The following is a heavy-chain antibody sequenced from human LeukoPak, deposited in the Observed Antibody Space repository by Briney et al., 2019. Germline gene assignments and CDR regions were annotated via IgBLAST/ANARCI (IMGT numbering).Heavy chain of an antibody. J-gene: IGHJ4*02. V-gene: IGHV1-2*02. CDR3: ARGRYDSSGYYTDY. CDR2: INPNSGGT. CDR1: GYTFTGYY. Sequence: ASVKVSCKASGYTFTGYYMRWVRQAPGQGLEWLGWINPNSGGTNYVQKFQGRVTMTRDTSISTAYMELSRLRSDDTAVYYCARGRYDSSGYYTDYWGQGTLVTVSS. D-gene: IGHD3-22*01.